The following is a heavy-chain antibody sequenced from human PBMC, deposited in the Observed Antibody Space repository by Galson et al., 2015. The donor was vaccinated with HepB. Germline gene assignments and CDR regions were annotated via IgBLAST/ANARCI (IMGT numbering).Heavy chain of an antibody. J-gene: IGHJ5*02. Sequence: QSGAEVKKPGGSLRISCKGSGYSFTSNWITWVRQMPGKGLEWMGRIDPTDSYTDYSPSFQGHVTISADKSIRTAYLQWSSLKASDTAMYYCATCGGDCYSGWFDPWGQGTLVTVAS. D-gene: IGHD2-21*02. CDR1: GYSFTSNW. CDR3: ATCGGDCYSGWFDP. V-gene: IGHV5-10-1*01. CDR2: IDPTDSYT.